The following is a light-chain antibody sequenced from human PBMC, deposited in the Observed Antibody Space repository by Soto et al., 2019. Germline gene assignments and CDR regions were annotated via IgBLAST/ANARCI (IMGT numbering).Light chain of an antibody. J-gene: IGKJ5*01. V-gene: IGKV1-12*01. CDR1: QDISSW. Sequence: DIQMTQSPSSVSASVGDRVTITFRASQDISSWLVWYQQKPGKAPKLLIYAASSLQSGVPSRFSGSGSGTDFTLTISSLQPEDFATYYCQQANSFPITFGQRTRPEI. CDR3: QQANSFPIT. CDR2: AAS.